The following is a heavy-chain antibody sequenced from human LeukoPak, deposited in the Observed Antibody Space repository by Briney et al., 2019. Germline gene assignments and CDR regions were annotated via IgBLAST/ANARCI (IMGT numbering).Heavy chain of an antibody. V-gene: IGHV3-74*01. CDR3: VPTDSSGLD. D-gene: IGHD3-22*01. CDR1: GFTLSHYW. J-gene: IGHJ4*02. CDR2: TNTDGSST. Sequence: LGGSLRLSCEASGFTLSHYWMHWVRQAPGKGLVWVSRTNTDGSSTSYVDSVKGRFTIPRDNANNTMYLQMNSLRAEDTAMYYCVPTDSSGLDWGQGTLVTVSS.